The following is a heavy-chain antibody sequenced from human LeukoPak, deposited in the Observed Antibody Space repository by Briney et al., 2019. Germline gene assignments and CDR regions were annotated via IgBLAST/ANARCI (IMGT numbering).Heavy chain of an antibody. D-gene: IGHD5-12*01. CDR1: GGSISSYY. CDR2: IYYSGST. J-gene: IGHJ3*02. CDR3: ARAESGYDSAFDI. Sequence: SETLSLTCTVSGGSISSYYWSWIRQPPGKGLEWIGYIYYSGSTNYNPSLKSRVTISVDTSKNQFSLKLSSVTAADTAVYYCARAESGYDSAFDIWGQGTMVTVSS. V-gene: IGHV4-59*01.